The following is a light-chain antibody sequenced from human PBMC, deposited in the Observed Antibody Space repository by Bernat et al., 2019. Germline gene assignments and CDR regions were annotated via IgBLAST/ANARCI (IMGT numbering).Light chain of an antibody. CDR1: QGIRNF. J-gene: IGKJ4*01. V-gene: IGKV1-27*01. CDR2: ATS. CDR3: QTYTNAPLT. Sequence: DIQMTQSPSSLSASVGDRVTITCRASQGIRNFLAWYQQKPGKVPKLLIYATSTLHSGVPSRFSGSGSGTDFTLTISSLQPEDVATYYCQTYTNAPLTFGGGTKVEIK.